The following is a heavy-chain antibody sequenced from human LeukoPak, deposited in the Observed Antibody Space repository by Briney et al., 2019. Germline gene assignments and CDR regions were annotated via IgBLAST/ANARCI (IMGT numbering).Heavy chain of an antibody. CDR3: AKDIGDTAMGSFYY. V-gene: IGHV3-43*01. CDR1: GFTFDDYT. J-gene: IGHJ4*02. Sequence: GGSLRLSCAASGFTFDDYTMHWVRHAPGKGLEWVSLISWDGGSTYSDSVKGRFTISRDNSKNSLYLQMNSLRTEDTALYYCAKDIGDTAMGSFYYWGQGTLVTVSS. D-gene: IGHD5-18*01. CDR2: ISWDGGST.